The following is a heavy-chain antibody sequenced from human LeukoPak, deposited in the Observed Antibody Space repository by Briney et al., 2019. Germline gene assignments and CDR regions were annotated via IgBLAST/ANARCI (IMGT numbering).Heavy chain of an antibody. Sequence: SRYSTSIYCADSVKGRFTISRDTAKNSLYLQMNSLRAEDTAVYYCASELYGDYAAFDYWGQGTLVTVSS. V-gene: IGHV3-48*01. CDR2: SRYSTSI. J-gene: IGHJ4*02. CDR3: ASELYGDYAAFDY. D-gene: IGHD4-17*01.